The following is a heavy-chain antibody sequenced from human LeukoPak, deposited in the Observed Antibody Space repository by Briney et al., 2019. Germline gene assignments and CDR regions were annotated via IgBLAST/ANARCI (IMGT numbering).Heavy chain of an antibody. CDR2: ITSSSSTI. D-gene: IGHD6-13*01. CDR3: ARINSIATGPPGY. J-gene: IGHJ4*02. V-gene: IGHV3-48*04. Sequence: GGSLRLSCAAPGFTFSSYSMKWVRQAPGKGLEWVSYITSSSSTIYYADSVKGRFTISRDNAKNSLYLQMNSLRAEDTAVYYCARINSIATGPPGYWGQGILVPVSS. CDR1: GFTFSSYS.